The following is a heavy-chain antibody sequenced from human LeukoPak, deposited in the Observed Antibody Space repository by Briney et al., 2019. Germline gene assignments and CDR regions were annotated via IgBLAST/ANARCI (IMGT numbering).Heavy chain of an antibody. CDR3: ARVTGYMIEDYFDY. CDR1: GGSISSYY. CDR2: IYYSGST. D-gene: IGHD3-22*01. V-gene: IGHV4-59*01. Sequence: SETLSLTCTVSGGSISSYYWSWIRQPPGKGLEWIGYIYYSGSTNYNPSLKSRDTISVDTAKNQFSLRLSSVTAADTAVYYCARVTGYMIEDYFDYWGQGTLVTVSS. J-gene: IGHJ4*02.